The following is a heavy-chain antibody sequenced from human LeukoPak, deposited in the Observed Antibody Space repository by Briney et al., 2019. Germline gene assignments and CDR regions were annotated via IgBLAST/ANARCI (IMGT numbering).Heavy chain of an antibody. CDR3: ARFYGGNSLDFDY. D-gene: IGHD4-23*01. CDR1: GGSISSYY. CDR2: IYYSGST. V-gene: IGHV4-59*08. Sequence: SETLSLTCTVSGGSISSYYWSWIRQPPGKGLEWIGYIYYSGSTNYNPSLKSRVTISVGTSKNQFSLKLSSVTAADTAVYYCARFYGGNSLDFDYWGQGTLVTVSS. J-gene: IGHJ4*02.